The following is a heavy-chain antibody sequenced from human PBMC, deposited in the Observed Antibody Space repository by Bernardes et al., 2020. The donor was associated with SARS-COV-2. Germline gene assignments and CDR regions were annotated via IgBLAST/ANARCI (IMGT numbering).Heavy chain of an antibody. Sequence: GGSLRLSCAASGFTFSSYTMTWVRQAPGKGLEWVSSISSSGTYTHSADSVKGRFTVSRDNAKKSLSLQMNSLRAEDTAVYYCARTTPHDYDFWKGFLYGLDIWGQGTTVTVSS. V-gene: IGHV3-21*01. D-gene: IGHD3-3*01. CDR2: ISSSGTYT. CDR1: GFTFSSYT. J-gene: IGHJ6*02. CDR3: ARTTPHDYDFWKGFLYGLDI.